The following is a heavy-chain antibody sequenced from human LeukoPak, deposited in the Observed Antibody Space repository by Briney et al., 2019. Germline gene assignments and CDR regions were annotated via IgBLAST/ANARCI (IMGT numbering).Heavy chain of an antibody. D-gene: IGHD1-20*01. V-gene: IGHV3-74*01. J-gene: IGHJ3*02. Sequence: GGSLRLSCAASGFNFRNSWVYWVRQAPGKGLVWVARMNGDGSDTDHAASVRGRFTVSRDNAKNTLYLQMNSLRVDDTAVYFCVMYTWGDVPDIWGQGTMVTVSS. CDR2: MNGDGSDT. CDR1: GFNFRNSW. CDR3: VMYTWGDVPDI.